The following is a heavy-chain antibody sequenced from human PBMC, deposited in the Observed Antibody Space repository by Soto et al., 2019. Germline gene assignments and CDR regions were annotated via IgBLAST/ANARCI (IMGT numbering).Heavy chain of an antibody. CDR3: ARRVEGHGSYYYYYMDV. V-gene: IGHV3-74*01. D-gene: IGHD3-10*01. CDR1: GFTFSSYW. Sequence: GGSLRLSCAASGFTFSSYWMHWVRQAPGKGLVWVSRINSDGSSTSYADSVKGRFTISRDNAKNTLYLQMNSLRAEDTAVYYCARRVEGHGSYYYYYMDVWGKGTTVTVSS. CDR2: INSDGSST. J-gene: IGHJ6*03.